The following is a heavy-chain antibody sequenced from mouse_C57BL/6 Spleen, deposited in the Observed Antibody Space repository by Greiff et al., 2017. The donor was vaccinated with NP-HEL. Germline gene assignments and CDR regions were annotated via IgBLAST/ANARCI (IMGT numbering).Heavy chain of an antibody. J-gene: IGHJ3*01. CDR3: ARGDYGSSLSFAY. D-gene: IGHD1-1*01. CDR1: GFTFRSYA. Sequence: DVMLVESGGGLVKPGGSLKLSCAASGFTFRSYAMCWVRQTPEKRLEWVATISDGGSYTYYPDNVKGRFTISRDNANNNLYLQLSHLKSEDTAMYCCARGDYGSSLSFAYWGQGTPVTVSA. CDR2: ISDGGSYT. V-gene: IGHV5-4*03.